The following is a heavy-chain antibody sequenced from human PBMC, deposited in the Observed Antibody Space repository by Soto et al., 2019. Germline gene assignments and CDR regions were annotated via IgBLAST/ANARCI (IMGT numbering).Heavy chain of an antibody. J-gene: IGHJ6*02. V-gene: IGHV3-30*18. CDR2: ISYDGSNK. CDR1: GFTFSSYG. Sequence: PGGSLRLSCAASGFTFSSYGMHWVRQAPGKGLEWVAVISYDGSNKYYADSVKGRFTISRDNSKNTLYLQMNSLRAEDTAVYYCAKVPSEPWEPGLWYYGMDVWGQGTTVTVSS. CDR3: AKVPSEPWEPGLWYYGMDV. D-gene: IGHD1-26*01.